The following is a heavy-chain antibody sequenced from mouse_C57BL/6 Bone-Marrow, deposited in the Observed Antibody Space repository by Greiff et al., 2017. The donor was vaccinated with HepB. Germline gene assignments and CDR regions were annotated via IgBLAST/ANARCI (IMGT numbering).Heavy chain of an antibody. CDR1: GYAFSSSW. V-gene: IGHV1-82*01. CDR3: ARLPYLYWYFDV. CDR2: IYPGDGDT. J-gene: IGHJ1*03. D-gene: IGHD5-5*01. Sequence: LQESGPELVKPGASVKISCKASGYAFSSSWMNWVKQRPGKGLEWIGRIYPGDGDTNYNGKFKGKATLTADKSSSTAYMQLSSLTSEDSAVYFCARLPYLYWYFDVWGTGTTVTVSS.